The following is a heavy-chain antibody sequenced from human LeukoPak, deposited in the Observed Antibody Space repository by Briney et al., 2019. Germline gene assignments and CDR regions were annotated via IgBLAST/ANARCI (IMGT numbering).Heavy chain of an antibody. Sequence: PGGSLRLSCAASGFTFSSYEMNWVRQAPGKGLEWVSYISSSGSTIYYADSVKGRFTTSRDNAKNSLYLQMNSLRAEDTAVYYCAKSSIAARPVWFDPWGQGALVTVSS. J-gene: IGHJ5*02. CDR1: GFTFSSYE. D-gene: IGHD6-6*01. CDR2: ISSSGSTI. CDR3: AKSSIAARPVWFDP. V-gene: IGHV3-48*03.